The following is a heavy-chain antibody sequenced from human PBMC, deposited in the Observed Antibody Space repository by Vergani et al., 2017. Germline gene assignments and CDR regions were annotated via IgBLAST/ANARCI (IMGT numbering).Heavy chain of an antibody. CDR3: ASLSGSYSGGWFDP. D-gene: IGHD1-26*01. CDR2: IYYSVST. Sequence: QVQLHESGPGLVKPSETLSLTCTVSGVSISSYYWSWIRQPPGKGLEWIGYIYYSVSTNYNPSLKSRVTISVDTSKNQFSLKLSSVTAADTAVYYCASLSGSYSGGWFDPWGQGTLVTVSS. CDR1: GVSISSYY. V-gene: IGHV4-59*01. J-gene: IGHJ5*02.